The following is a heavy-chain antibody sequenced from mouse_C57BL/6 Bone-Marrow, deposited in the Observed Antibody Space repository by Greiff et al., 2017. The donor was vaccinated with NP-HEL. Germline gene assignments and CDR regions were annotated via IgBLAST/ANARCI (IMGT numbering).Heavy chain of an antibody. CDR3: ATGSSSPYAMDY. J-gene: IGHJ4*01. D-gene: IGHD1-1*01. CDR2: IDPENGDT. CDR1: GFNIKDAY. Sequence: EVNVVESGAELVRPGASVKLSCTVSGFNIKDAYMHWVKQRPEQGLEWIGWIDPENGDTEYASKFQGKATITADTSSNTAYLQLSSLTSEDTAVYYCATGSSSPYAMDYWGQGTSVTVSS. V-gene: IGHV14-4*01.